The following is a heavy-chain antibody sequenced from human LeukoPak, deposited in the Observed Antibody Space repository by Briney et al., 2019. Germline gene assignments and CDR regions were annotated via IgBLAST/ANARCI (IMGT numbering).Heavy chain of an antibody. J-gene: IGHJ4*02. V-gene: IGHV3-15*01. CDR2: IKRRSDGGTA. Sequence: GGSLRLSCAASGFTFINAWMSWVRQAPGKGLEWVGRIKRRSDGGTADCAAPMKGRFTIPRDDSKNTLYLQMNSLKTEDTAVYYCTTVTDGASDYWGQGTLVTVSS. CDR1: GFTFINAW. D-gene: IGHD3-10*01. CDR3: TTVTDGASDY.